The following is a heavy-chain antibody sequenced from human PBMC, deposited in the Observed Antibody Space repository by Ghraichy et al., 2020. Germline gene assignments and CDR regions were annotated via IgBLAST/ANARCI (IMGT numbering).Heavy chain of an antibody. Sequence: GSLRLSCAASGFAYNSYWMNWVRQAPGKGLEWVAYIKYDGSAEYYVDSVKGRFAISRDNAKNSLFLQMNSLRAEDTAVYYCARGWGRFDYWGQGTLVTVS. V-gene: IGHV3-7*01. CDR2: IKYDGSAE. CDR1: GFAYNSYW. CDR3: ARGWGRFDY. J-gene: IGHJ4*02. D-gene: IGHD2-21*02.